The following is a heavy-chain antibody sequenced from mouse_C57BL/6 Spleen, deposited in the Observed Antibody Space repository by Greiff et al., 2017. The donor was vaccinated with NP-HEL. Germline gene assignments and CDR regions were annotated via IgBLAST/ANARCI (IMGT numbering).Heavy chain of an antibody. CDR1: GFSLTSYA. D-gene: IGHD1-1*01. Sequence: VQRVESGPGLVAPSQSLSITCTVSGFSLTSYAISWVRQPPGKGLEWLGEIWTGGGTNYNSAPKSRLSISKDNSKNQVFLKMNRLHTDDTARYYCARTTVVHYFDYWGQGTTLTVSS. CDR3: ARTTVVHYFDY. J-gene: IGHJ2*01. V-gene: IGHV2-9-1*01. CDR2: IWTGGGT.